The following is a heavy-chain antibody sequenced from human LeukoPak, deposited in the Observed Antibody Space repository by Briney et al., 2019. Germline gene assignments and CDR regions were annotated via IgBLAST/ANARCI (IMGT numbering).Heavy chain of an antibody. D-gene: IGHD3-10*01. CDR2: ISSASSYI. Sequence: PGGSLRHSCAASGFTFSTYSLNWVRQTSGQGLEYIASISSASSYIYYADSVKGRFTISRDNAKNSLFLQMDSLRVEDTAVYYCARLSPRDTTSMVRGVTPNDYWGQGTPVTVSS. V-gene: IGHV3-21*01. J-gene: IGHJ4*02. CDR3: ARLSPRDTTSMVRGVTPNDY. CDR1: GFTFSTYS.